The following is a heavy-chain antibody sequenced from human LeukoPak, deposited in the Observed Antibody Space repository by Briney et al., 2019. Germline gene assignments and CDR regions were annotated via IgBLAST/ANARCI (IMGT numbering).Heavy chain of an antibody. CDR1: GYTFTSYG. CDR2: ISAYNGNT. Sequence: ASVKVSCKASGYTFTSYGISWVRQAPGQGLEWMGWISAYNGNTNYAQKLQGRVTMTTDTSTSTAYMELRSLRSDVTAVYYCARAALVVVVAATHPNWFDPWGQGTLVTVSS. D-gene: IGHD2-15*01. V-gene: IGHV1-18*01. CDR3: ARAALVVVVAATHPNWFDP. J-gene: IGHJ5*02.